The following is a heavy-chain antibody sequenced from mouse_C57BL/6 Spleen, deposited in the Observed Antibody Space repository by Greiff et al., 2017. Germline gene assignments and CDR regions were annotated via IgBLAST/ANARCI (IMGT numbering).Heavy chain of an antibody. V-gene: IGHV1-50*01. D-gene: IGHD5-1*01. CDR3: ARRSNYFDY. Sequence: QVQLQQSGAELVKPGASVKLSCKASGYTFTSYWMQWVQQRPGQGLEWIGELDPSDSYPNYNQKFKGKATLTVDTSSSTAYMQLSSLTSEDSAVYYCARRSNYFDYWGQGTTLTVSS. CDR2: LDPSDSYP. CDR1: GYTFTSYW. J-gene: IGHJ2*01.